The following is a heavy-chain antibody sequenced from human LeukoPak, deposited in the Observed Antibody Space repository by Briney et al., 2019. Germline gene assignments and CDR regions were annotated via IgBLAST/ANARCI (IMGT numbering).Heavy chain of an antibody. CDR3: ARRAAGGLDFVS. J-gene: IGHJ5*02. CDR1: GGSISSGGYY. V-gene: IGHV4-31*03. D-gene: IGHD6-13*01. Sequence: TLSLTCTVSGGSISSGGYYWSWIRQHPGKGLEWIGYIYYSGSTYYNPSLKSRVTISVDTSKNQFSLKLSSVTAADTAVYYCARRAAGGLDFVSWGQGTLVTVSS. CDR2: IYYSGST.